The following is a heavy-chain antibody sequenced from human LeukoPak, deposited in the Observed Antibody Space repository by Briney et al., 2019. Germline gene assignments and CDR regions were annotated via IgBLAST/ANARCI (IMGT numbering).Heavy chain of an antibody. J-gene: IGHJ4*02. CDR1: GYTFTGYY. D-gene: IGHD3-16*02. CDR3: ATKPSDSVWGRYPGGGYFDY. Sequence: GASVKVSCKASGYTFTGYYMHWVRQAPGQGLEWMGWINPNSGGTNYAQKFQGRVTMTRDTSISTAYMKLSRLRSADTAVYYCATKPSDSVWGRYPGGGYFDYWGQGTLVTVSS. CDR2: INPNSGGT. V-gene: IGHV1-2*02.